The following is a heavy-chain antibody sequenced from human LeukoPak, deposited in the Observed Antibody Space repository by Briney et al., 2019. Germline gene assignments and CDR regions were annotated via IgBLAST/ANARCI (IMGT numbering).Heavy chain of an antibody. V-gene: IGHV1-18*01. Sequence: ASVKVSCKASGYTFTSYGISWVRQAPGQGLEWRGWSSAYNWNTNYAQKLQGRVTMTTDTSTSTADMELRSLRSDATAVYYCARAGSYCTNGVCYPLGYYYMDVWGKGTTVTVSS. CDR2: SSAYNWNT. D-gene: IGHD2-8*01. CDR3: ARAGSYCTNGVCYPLGYYYMDV. CDR1: GYTFTSYG. J-gene: IGHJ6*03.